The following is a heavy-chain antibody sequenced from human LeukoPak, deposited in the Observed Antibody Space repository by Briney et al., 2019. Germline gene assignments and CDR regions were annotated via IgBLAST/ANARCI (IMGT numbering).Heavy chain of an antibody. V-gene: IGHV1-69*04. CDR1: GGTFSSYA. D-gene: IGHD4-17*01. CDR2: IIPILGIA. J-gene: IGHJ4*02. CDR3: ARSTTVTNNVFDY. Sequence: ASVKVSCKASGGTFSSYAISWVRQAPGQGHEWMGRIIPILGIANYAQKFQGRVTMTADKSTSTAYMELSSLRSEDTAVYYCARSTTVTNNVFDYWGQGTLVTVSS.